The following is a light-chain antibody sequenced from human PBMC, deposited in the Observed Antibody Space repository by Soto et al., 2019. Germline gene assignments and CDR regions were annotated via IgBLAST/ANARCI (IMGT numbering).Light chain of an antibody. CDR3: QQYGSSPRT. J-gene: IGKJ1*01. Sequence: EIVFTQSPGTLSLSPGERATLSCRASQSVSSSYLAWYQQKPGQAPRLLIYGASSRATGIPDRFSGCGSGTDFTLTISRXEPEDFAVYYCQQYGSSPRTFGQGTKVDIK. CDR1: QSVSSSY. V-gene: IGKV3-20*01. CDR2: GAS.